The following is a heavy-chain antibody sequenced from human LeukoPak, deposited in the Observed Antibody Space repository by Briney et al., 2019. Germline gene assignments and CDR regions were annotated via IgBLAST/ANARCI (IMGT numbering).Heavy chain of an antibody. CDR1: GFNFFDYV. V-gene: IGHV3-23*05. J-gene: IGHJ4*02. CDR2: IDRSGSNT. D-gene: IGHD1-1*01. CDR3: ASKTGKTGTYD. Sequence: GGSLRLSCVVSGFNFFDYVMIWVRQAPGKGLEWVSSIDRSGSNTYYADFVEGQFTISRDNSKNTLFPQMNSLRAEDTAVYHCASKTGKTGTYDWGQGTLVTVSS.